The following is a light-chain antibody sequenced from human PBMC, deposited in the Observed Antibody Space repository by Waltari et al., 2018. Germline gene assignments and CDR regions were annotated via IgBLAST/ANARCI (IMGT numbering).Light chain of an antibody. V-gene: IGKV1-39*01. J-gene: IGKJ2*01. CDR3: QQYNNWPPYT. Sequence: DIQMTQSPSSRSASVGDRVTITCRASQSISIYLNWYQQKPGKAPKLLIYSASSLQSGVPSRFSGSGSGTDFTLTISSLQPEDFATYYCQQYNNWPPYTFGQGTKLEIK. CDR1: QSISIY. CDR2: SAS.